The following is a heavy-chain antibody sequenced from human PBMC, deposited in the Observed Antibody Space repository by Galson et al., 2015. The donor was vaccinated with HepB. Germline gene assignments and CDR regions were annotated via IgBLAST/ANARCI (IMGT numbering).Heavy chain of an antibody. D-gene: IGHD2/OR15-2a*01. J-gene: IGHJ3*02. CDR2: ISPYNGNT. CDR1: IYTFMKYG. CDR3: ATDALQVYDRRKGFNI. Sequence: SVKVSCKASIYTFMKYGITWVRQAPGQGLEWLGWISPYNGNTKYAQKVHGRVSLTTNTSTTIAYMELSSLGSDDTAVYYCATDALQVYDRRKGFNIWGQGTMVTVSS. V-gene: IGHV1-18*01.